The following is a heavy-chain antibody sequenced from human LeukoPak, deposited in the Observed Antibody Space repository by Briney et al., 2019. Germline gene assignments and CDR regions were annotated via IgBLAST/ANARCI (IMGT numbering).Heavy chain of an antibody. J-gene: IGHJ6*02. Sequence: PSVTLSLTCAVYGGSFSGYYWSWIRQPPGKGLEWIGEINHSGSTNYNPSLKSRVTISVDTSKNQFSLKLSSVTAADTAVYYCARGAVGYYDILTGRGVPPYYYYGMDVGGQGTTVTVSS. D-gene: IGHD3-9*01. CDR2: INHSGST. V-gene: IGHV4-34*01. CDR3: ARGAVGYYDILTGRGVPPYYYYGMDV. CDR1: GGSFSGYY.